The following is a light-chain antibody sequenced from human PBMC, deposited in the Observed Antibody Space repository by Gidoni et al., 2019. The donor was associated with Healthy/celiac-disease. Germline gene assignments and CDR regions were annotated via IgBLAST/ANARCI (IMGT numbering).Light chain of an antibody. J-gene: IGKJ3*01. V-gene: IGKV1-39*01. CDR1: QSISSY. CDR2: AAS. Sequence: DIQMTQSPSSLSASVGDRVTITCRASQSISSYLNWYQQKPGKAPKLLIYAASSLQSGVPSRFSGSGSGTDFTLTIISLQPEDFATYYCQQSYSTPPLFGPGTKVDIK. CDR3: QQSYSTPPL.